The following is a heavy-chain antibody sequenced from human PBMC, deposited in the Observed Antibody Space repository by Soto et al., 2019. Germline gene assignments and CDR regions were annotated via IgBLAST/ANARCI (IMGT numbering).Heavy chain of an antibody. CDR3: AKDLYSNYGDAFDI. CDR2: ISWNSDNI. J-gene: IGHJ3*02. D-gene: IGHD4-4*01. CDR1: GFTFDDYA. V-gene: IGHV3-9*01. Sequence: SLRPSCAASGFTFDDYAMHWVRQAPGKGLEWVSGISWNSDNIVYADSVKGRFTISRDNAKNSLYLQMNSLRAEDTALYYCAKDLYSNYGDAFDIWGQGTMVTVSS.